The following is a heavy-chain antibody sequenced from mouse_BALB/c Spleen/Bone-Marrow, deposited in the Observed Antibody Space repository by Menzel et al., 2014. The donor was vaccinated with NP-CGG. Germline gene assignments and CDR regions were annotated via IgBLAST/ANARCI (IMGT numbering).Heavy chain of an antibody. D-gene: IGHD1-1*01. CDR3: ERLSYYGRFAY. V-gene: IGHV4-1*02. J-gene: IGHJ3*01. CDR2: INPDSSTI. Sequence: EVKLLESGGGLVQPGGSLKLSCAASGFDFSRYWMSWVRQAPGKGLEWIGEINPDSSTINYTPSLKDKFIISRDNAKNTLYLQMSKVRSEDTALYYCERLSYYGRFAYWGRGTLVTVSA. CDR1: GFDFSRYW.